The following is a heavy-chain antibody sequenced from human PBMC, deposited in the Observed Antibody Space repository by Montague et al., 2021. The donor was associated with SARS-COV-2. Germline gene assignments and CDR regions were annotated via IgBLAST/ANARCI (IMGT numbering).Heavy chain of an antibody. CDR1: GGSFSGYY. V-gene: IGHV4-34*01. CDR2: INHSGST. J-gene: IGHJ4*02. Sequence: SETLSLTCAVYGGSFSGYYWSWIRQPPGKGLEWIGEINHSGSTNYNPSLKSRVTISVDTSKNQFSLKLSSVTAADTAVYYCAGGCVDIAVVVAATPPYFDFWGQGTLVTVSS. CDR3: AGGCVDIAVVVAATPPYFDF. D-gene: IGHD2-15*01.